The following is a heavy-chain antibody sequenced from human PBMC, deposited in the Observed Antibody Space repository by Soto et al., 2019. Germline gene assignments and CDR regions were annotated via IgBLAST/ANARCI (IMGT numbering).Heavy chain of an antibody. Sequence: SVKVSCKASGGTFSSYAISWVRQAPGQGLEWMGGIIPIFGTANYAQKFQGRVTITADESTSTAYMELSSLRSEDTAVYYCARAPYIAAAGKAFDYWGQGTLVTGSS. J-gene: IGHJ4*02. CDR2: IIPIFGTA. D-gene: IGHD6-13*01. V-gene: IGHV1-69*13. CDR3: ARAPYIAAAGKAFDY. CDR1: GGTFSSYA.